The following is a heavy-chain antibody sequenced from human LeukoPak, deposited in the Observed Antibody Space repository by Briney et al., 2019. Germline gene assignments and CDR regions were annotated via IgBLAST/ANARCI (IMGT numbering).Heavy chain of an antibody. D-gene: IGHD2-15*01. CDR1: GFRFSSYG. J-gene: IGHJ5*02. V-gene: IGHV3-30*02. CDR2: IQYDGSNK. Sequence: PGGSLRLSCAASGFRFSSYGMYWVRQAPGKGLEWVAFIQYDGSNKEYVDSVKGRFSTSRDNSKNTLFLQMNTLRDEDTAAYYCAKGTGYCGGGSCAIDTWGQGAQVTVSS. CDR3: AKGTGYCGGGSCAIDT.